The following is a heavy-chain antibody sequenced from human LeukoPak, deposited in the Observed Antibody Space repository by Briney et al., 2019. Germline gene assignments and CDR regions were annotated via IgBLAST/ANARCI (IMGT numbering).Heavy chain of an antibody. CDR2: INWQGGST. CDR1: GFTFDDYG. V-gene: IGHV3-20*04. D-gene: IGHD3-22*01. CDR3: ARDLAYYYDSSGHKAYYYYYYMDV. J-gene: IGHJ6*03. Sequence: GESLRLSCAASGFTFDDYGMSWVRQAPGKGLEWVSGINWQGGSTGYADSVKGRFTISRDNAKNSLYLQMNSLRAEDTALYYCARDLAYYYDSSGHKAYYYYYYMDVWGKGTTVTVSS.